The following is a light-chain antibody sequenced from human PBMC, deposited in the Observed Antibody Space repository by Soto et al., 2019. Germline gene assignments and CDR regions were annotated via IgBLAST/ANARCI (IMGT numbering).Light chain of an antibody. CDR2: NNN. CDR3: QYYDSSLSDYV. J-gene: IGLJ1*01. CDR1: SPNIGAGFN. V-gene: IGLV1-40*01. Sequence: QSVLTQPPSVSGAPGQRVTISCPGSSPNIGAGFNVHWYQQLPETAPKLLIFNNNNRPSGVPDRFSGSNSGTSASLAITGLQAGDEADYYCQYYDSSLSDYVFGNGTKVTV.